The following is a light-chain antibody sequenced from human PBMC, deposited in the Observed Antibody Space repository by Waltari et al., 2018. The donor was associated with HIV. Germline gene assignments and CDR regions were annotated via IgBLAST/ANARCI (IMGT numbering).Light chain of an antibody. CDR1: SSDVGSFNL. CDR2: EVS. V-gene: IGLV2-23*02. Sequence: RTPAAPFPGSPGQWTTCPCSATSSDVGSFNLVTWYQQHPRKSPNLMNYEVSKRPSGLSHRFSGSKSGNAASLTISVLQAEDEADYYCWSYGSSSSVIFGGGTKLTVL. J-gene: IGLJ2*01. CDR3: WSYGSSSSVI.